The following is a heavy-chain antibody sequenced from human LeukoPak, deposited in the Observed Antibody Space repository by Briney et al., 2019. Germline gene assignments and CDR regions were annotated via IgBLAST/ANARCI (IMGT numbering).Heavy chain of an antibody. Sequence: SQTLSLTCAISGYSVSTNSVAWNWIRQSRSRGLEWLGRTSYRSKWYNDYAVSVKSRITITPDTSKNQFSLQLNSVTPEDTAVYYCAREAEITRFDYWGQGTLVTVSS. D-gene: IGHD5-24*01. V-gene: IGHV6-1*01. CDR2: TSYRSKWYN. CDR3: AREAEITRFDY. J-gene: IGHJ4*02. CDR1: GYSVSTNSVA.